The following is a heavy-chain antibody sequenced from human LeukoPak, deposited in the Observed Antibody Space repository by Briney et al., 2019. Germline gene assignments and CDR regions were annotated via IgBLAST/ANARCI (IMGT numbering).Heavy chain of an antibody. CDR3: ARTGDESTSNYDSLHF. D-gene: IGHD4-11*01. J-gene: IGHJ3*01. V-gene: IGHV1-2*02. Sequence: APVKVSCKASGYTFDENHIHWARQAPGQGPEWMGWINPKSGATDSAQQFQGRLTMTRDTSIGTASMDLSGLRLDDTGIYYCARTGDESTSNYDSLHFWGQGTMVTVSS. CDR2: INPKSGAT. CDR1: GYTFDENH.